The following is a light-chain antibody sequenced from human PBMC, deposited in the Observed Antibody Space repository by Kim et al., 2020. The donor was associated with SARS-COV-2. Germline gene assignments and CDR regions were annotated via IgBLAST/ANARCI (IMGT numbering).Light chain of an antibody. CDR3: QQRSNWPRT. Sequence: LSPGERATLSCMASQSVSSYLAWYQQKPGQAPRLLIYDASNRATGIPARFSGSGSGTDFTLTISSLEPEDFAVYYCQQRSNWPRTFGPGTKVDIK. V-gene: IGKV3-11*01. CDR1: QSVSSY. J-gene: IGKJ3*01. CDR2: DAS.